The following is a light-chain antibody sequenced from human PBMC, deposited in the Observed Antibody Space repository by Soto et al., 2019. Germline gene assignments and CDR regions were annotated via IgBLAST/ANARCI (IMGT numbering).Light chain of an antibody. V-gene: IGKV1-39*01. J-gene: IGKJ4*01. CDR3: QQNYDSLVS. Sequence: DIQMTQSPPSLSASVGDRVTITCRASQTISDYLHWYQQKPGKAPTLLIYGSSSLQTGVPPRFSGSGSGTEFTLTISSLQPEDFGTYYCQQNYDSLVSCGGGTKVDIK. CDR2: GSS. CDR1: QTISDY.